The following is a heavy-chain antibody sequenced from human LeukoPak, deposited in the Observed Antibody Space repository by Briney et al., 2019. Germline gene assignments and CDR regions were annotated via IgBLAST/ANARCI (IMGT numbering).Heavy chain of an antibody. D-gene: IGHD4-17*01. Sequence: ASVKVSCKASGYSFSDNYMHWVRQAPGQGLEWMGWINPSSGGTDYAQKFQGRVTMTRDTSISTAYLELSRLRSDETAVYYCAREVYGDSSFDYWGQGTLLTVSS. CDR1: GYSFSDNY. CDR2: INPSSGGT. J-gene: IGHJ4*02. V-gene: IGHV1-2*02. CDR3: AREVYGDSSFDY.